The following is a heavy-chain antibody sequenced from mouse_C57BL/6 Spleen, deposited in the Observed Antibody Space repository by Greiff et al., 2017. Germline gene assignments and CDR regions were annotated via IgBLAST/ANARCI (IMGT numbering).Heavy chain of an antibody. CDR2: IYPGDGDT. Sequence: QVQLQQSGPELVKPGASVKISCKASGYAFSSSWMNWVKQRPGKGLEWIGRIYPGDGDTNYNGKCKGKATLTADKSSSTAYMQLSSLTSEDSAVYFCAREDDGYFAYWGQGTLVTVSA. J-gene: IGHJ3*01. CDR1: GYAFSSSW. CDR3: AREDDGYFAY. D-gene: IGHD2-3*01. V-gene: IGHV1-82*01.